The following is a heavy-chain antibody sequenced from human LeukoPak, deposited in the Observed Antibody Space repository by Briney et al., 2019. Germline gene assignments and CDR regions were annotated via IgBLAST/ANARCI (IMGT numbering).Heavy chain of an antibody. J-gene: IGHJ4*02. Sequence: ASVKVSCKASGYTFTDYYMHWVRQAPGQGLEWMGRINPNSGGANYAQKFEGRVTMTRDTSISTAYMELSRLRSDDTAVYYCARSTGTTFAFSDYWGQGTLVTVSS. CDR1: GYTFTDYY. CDR3: ARSTGTTFAFSDY. CDR2: INPNSGGA. V-gene: IGHV1-2*06. D-gene: IGHD3-16*01.